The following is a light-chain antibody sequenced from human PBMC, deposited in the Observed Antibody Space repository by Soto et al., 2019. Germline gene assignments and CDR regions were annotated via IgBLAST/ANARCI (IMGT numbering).Light chain of an antibody. Sequence: SVLTQPRSVSGSPGQSVTISCTGTSSDVGGSNYVSWYQQHPGKAPKLMIYDVTKRPSGVPDRFSGSKSGNTASLFISGLQAEDEADYYCCSYTTSSSYVFGTGTKLTVL. J-gene: IGLJ1*01. CDR3: CSYTTSSSYV. CDR2: DVT. CDR1: SSDVGGSNY. V-gene: IGLV2-11*01.